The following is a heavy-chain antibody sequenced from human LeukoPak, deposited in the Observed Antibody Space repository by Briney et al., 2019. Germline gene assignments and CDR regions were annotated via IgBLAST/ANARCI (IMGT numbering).Heavy chain of an antibody. CDR3: ASGLYCSSTSCYEDYFDY. J-gene: IGHJ4*02. Sequence: GGSLRLSCAASGFTFSSYAMNWVRQAPGKGLGWVSSISSSSSYIYYADSVKGRFTISRDNAKNSLYLQMNSLRAEDTAVYYCASGLYCSSTSCYEDYFDYWGQGTLVTVSS. D-gene: IGHD2-2*01. CDR2: ISSSSSYI. V-gene: IGHV3-21*01. CDR1: GFTFSSYA.